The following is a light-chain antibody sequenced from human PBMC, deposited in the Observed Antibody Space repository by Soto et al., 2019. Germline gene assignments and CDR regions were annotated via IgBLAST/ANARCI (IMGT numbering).Light chain of an antibody. CDR1: RSNIRTNN. CDR2: SND. Sequence: QSVLTQPASGSDTPGQRFTISCSGSRSNIRTNNVNWYQQVPGTATKLLIYSNDQRPSGVPDRFSGSKSGTSASLAISGLQSEDEADYYCAAWDDSLNGYVFGTGTKVTV. J-gene: IGLJ1*01. CDR3: AAWDDSLNGYV. V-gene: IGLV1-44*01.